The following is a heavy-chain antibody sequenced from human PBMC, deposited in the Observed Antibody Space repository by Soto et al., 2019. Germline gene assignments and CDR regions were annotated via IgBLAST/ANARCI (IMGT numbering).Heavy chain of an antibody. J-gene: IGHJ4*02. D-gene: IGHD2-2*01. CDR3: ARHSVSVPGARYYFDR. Sequence: QVQLQESGPGLVKTSETLSLTCTVSDDSITSYYWSWIRQPAGKGLEWIGRFYSSGSTNYNPSLKSRITMSVDTSKNQFSLKLSSVTAADTAVYYCARHSVSVPGARYYFDRWGQGTLVTVSS. CDR2: FYSSGST. V-gene: IGHV4-4*07. CDR1: DDSITSYY.